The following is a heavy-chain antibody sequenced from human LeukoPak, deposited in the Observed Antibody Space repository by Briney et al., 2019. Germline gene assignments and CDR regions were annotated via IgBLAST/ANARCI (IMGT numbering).Heavy chain of an antibody. CDR1: GYSFTNYW. J-gene: IGHJ4*02. D-gene: IGHD2-15*01. CDR2: IYPGGSDP. Sequence: GESLQISSKGSGYSFTNYWIGWVRQMPGKGLEWMGIIYPGGSDPRYSPSFQGQVNISADKSSSTAYLQWSTLKASDTAMYYCARHVREDTRFLDYWGLGTLVTVSS. CDR3: ARHVREDTRFLDY. V-gene: IGHV5-51*01.